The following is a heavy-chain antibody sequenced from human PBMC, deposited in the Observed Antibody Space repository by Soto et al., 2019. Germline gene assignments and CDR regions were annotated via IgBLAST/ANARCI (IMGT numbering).Heavy chain of an antibody. V-gene: IGHV4-34*01. CDR3: ARGMGYSGSRRTQDAFYI. D-gene: IGHD6-13*01. CDR1: GGSFSGYY. Sequence: QVQLQQWGAGLLKPSETLSLTCAVYGGSFSGYYWSWIRQPPGKGLEWIGEINHSGSTNYNPSLKSRVTISVDTSKNQFSLELSSGTASDTAVYYCARGMGYSGSRRTQDAFYIWGQGTMVTVSS. J-gene: IGHJ3*02. CDR2: INHSGST.